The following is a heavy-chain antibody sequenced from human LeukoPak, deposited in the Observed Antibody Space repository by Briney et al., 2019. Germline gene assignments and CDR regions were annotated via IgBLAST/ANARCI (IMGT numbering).Heavy chain of an antibody. Sequence: SETLSLTCTVSGGSISSYYWSWIRQPPGKGLERIGYIYYSGSTNYNPSLKSRVTISVDTSKNQFSLKLSSVTAADTAVYYCARDRYSGYDGFDYWGQGTLVTVSS. D-gene: IGHD5-12*01. CDR3: ARDRYSGYDGFDY. CDR2: IYYSGST. V-gene: IGHV4-59*01. CDR1: GGSISSYY. J-gene: IGHJ4*02.